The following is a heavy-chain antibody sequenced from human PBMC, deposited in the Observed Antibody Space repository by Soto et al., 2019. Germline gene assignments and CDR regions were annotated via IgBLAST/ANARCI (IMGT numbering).Heavy chain of an antibody. CDR2: IIPILDIP. Sequence: QVQLVQSGAEVTKPGSSVKVSSKASGGTFSRYTFTWVRQAPGQGLEWMGRIIPILDIPNYAQNFQGRVTITADNSTSTAYMELSSLTSDDTAVYYCASHFTGVLVLGTSPPGGDNYGWDVWGQGTTVTVSS. V-gene: IGHV1-69*02. J-gene: IGHJ6*02. CDR1: GGTFSRYT. CDR3: ASHFTGVLVLGTSPPGGDNYGWDV. D-gene: IGHD2-8*02.